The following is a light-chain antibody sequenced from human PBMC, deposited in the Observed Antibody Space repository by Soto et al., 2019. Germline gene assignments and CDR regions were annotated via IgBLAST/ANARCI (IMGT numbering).Light chain of an antibody. CDR1: QSVSNNY. J-gene: IGKJ1*01. CDR2: GAS. V-gene: IGKV3-20*01. CDR3: QQYGSPGA. Sequence: EIVLTQSPGTLSLSPGERATLYCRASQSVSNNYLAWYEQKPGPAPRILIYGASNRATGIPDRFSGSGSGTDFTLTISRLEPEEFAVYYCQQYGSPGACGQGTKVDIK.